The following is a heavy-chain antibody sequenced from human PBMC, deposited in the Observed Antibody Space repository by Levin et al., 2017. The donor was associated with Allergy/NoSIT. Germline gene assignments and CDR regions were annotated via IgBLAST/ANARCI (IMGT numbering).Heavy chain of an antibody. J-gene: IGHJ4*02. D-gene: IGHD1-1*01. V-gene: IGHV4-39*01. CDR2: IYSTGST. CDR3: ARGMERLSFDY. CDR1: GGSISNVNYY. Sequence: PSETLSLTCVVSGGSISNVNYYWGWIRQPPGKGLEWVGTIYSTGSTYYNPSLKSRVTISVDTSKNQFSLKLSSVTAADTSIYYCARGMERLSFDYWGQGTLVTVSS.